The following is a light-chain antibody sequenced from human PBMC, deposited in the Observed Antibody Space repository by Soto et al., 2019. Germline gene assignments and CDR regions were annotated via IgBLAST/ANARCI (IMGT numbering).Light chain of an antibody. J-gene: IGKJ1*01. CDR2: AKS. Sequence: EIVLTQSPDTLSLSPGERATLSRRASQSVNSDYLAWYRQKPGQAPSLLMYAKSTRATGIPDRFYGSGSGTDFTLTIYRLEPEDFAVYYCQQYGNSPQTFGQGTKVDIK. CDR1: QSVNSDY. CDR3: QQYGNSPQT. V-gene: IGKV3-20*01.